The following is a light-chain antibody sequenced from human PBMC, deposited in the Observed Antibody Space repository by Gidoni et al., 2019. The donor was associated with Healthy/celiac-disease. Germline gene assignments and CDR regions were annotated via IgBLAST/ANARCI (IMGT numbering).Light chain of an antibody. CDR2: GAS. CDR3: QQYNNWPRT. Sequence: IVLTQSPATLSVSPGERATLSCRASQSVSSNLAWYQQKPGQAPRLLNYGASTRATGIPARFSGSGSGTEFTLTISSLQSEDFAVYYCQQYNNWPRTFGQGTKVEIK. J-gene: IGKJ1*01. CDR1: QSVSSN. V-gene: IGKV3-15*01.